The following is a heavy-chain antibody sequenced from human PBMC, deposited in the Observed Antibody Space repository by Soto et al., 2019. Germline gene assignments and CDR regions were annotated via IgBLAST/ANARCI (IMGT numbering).Heavy chain of an antibody. CDR3: AREGGYNAPARY. J-gene: IGHJ4*02. CDR2: ISYSGST. D-gene: IGHD1-26*01. CDR1: GGSISSYY. Sequence: QVQLQESGPGLVKPSETLSLTCTVSGGSISSYYWSWIRQPPGKGLEWIGYISYSGSTNYNPSLKSRVTISVDPSKNQFSLRLSSVTAADTAVYFCAREGGYNAPARYWGQGTLVTVSS. V-gene: IGHV4-59*01.